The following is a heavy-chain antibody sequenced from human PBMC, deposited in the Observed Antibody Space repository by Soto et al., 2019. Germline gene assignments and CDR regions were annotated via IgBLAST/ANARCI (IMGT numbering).Heavy chain of an antibody. J-gene: IGHJ1*01. CDR1: GFTVSSNY. CDR3: ARDRIAVAGNPEYFQH. CDR2: IYSGGST. V-gene: IGHV3-66*01. Sequence: PGGSLRLSCAAXGFTVSSNYMSWVRQAPGKGLEWVSVIYSGGSTYYADSVKGRFTISRDNSKNTLYLQMNSLRAEDTAVYYCARDRIAVAGNPEYFQHWGQGTLVTVSS. D-gene: IGHD6-19*01.